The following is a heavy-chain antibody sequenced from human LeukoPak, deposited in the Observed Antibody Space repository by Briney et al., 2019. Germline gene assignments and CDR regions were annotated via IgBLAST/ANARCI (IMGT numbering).Heavy chain of an antibody. CDR2: IYYSGST. V-gene: IGHV4-59*01. J-gene: IGHJ3*02. Sequence: SETLSLTCTVSGGSISSYYWSWIRQPPGKGLEWIGYIYYSGSTNYNPSLKSRVTISVDTSKNQFSLKLSSVTAADTAVYYCASGVGLVPAADAFDIWGQGTMVTVSS. CDR3: ASGVGLVPAADAFDI. CDR1: GGSISSYY. D-gene: IGHD2-2*01.